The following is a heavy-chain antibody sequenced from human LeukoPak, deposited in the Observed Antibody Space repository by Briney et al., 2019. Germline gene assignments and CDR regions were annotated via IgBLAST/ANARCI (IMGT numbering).Heavy chain of an antibody. Sequence: GGSLRLSCAASAFSLNAYNMNWVRQAPGKGLEWVSSISYTGTYIYYADSVKGRFTISRDNAQNSLYLQMNSLRAEDTAIYYCVRDRGTYRPIDYWGQGTLVTVS. CDR3: VRDRGTYRPIDY. D-gene: IGHD1-26*01. CDR2: ISYTGTYI. J-gene: IGHJ4*02. CDR1: AFSLNAYN. V-gene: IGHV3-21*04.